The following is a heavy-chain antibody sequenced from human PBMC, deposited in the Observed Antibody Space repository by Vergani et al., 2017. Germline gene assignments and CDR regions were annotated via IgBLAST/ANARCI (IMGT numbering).Heavy chain of an antibody. V-gene: IGHV4-59*01. CDR3: ACGYCSSTSCLPDY. J-gene: IGHJ4*02. CDR1: GGSIRSYY. D-gene: IGHD2-2*03. CDR2: IYYSGST. Sequence: QVQLQESGPGLVKPSETLSLTCTVSGGSIRSYYWSWIRQPPGKGLEWVGNIYYSGSTNYNPSLKSRVTISIDTSKNQFSLKLSSVTAADTAVYYCACGYCSSTSCLPDYWGQGTLVTVSS.